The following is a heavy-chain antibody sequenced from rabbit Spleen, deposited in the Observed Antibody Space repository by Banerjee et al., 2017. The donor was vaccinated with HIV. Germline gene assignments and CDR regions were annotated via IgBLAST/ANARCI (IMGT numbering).Heavy chain of an antibody. CDR3: ARDLASVIGWNFNL. V-gene: IGHV1S40*01. J-gene: IGHJ4*01. CDR2: INIVTGKD. D-gene: IGHD1-1*01. CDR1: GVSFRFSSY. Sequence: EETGGDLVKPGASLTLTCTASGVSFRFSSYICWVRQDPGKGLEWIACINIVTGKDVYATWAKGRFIMSRTSSTTVTLQMTSLTAADTATYFCARDLASVIGWNFNLWGPGTLVTVS.